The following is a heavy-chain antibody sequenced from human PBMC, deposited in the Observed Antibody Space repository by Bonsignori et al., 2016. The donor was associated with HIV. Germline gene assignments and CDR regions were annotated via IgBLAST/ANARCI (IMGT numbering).Heavy chain of an antibody. CDR3: ARGGTLAVFGVLRFLEEGGWPFDF. D-gene: IGHD3-3*01. V-gene: IGHV1-2*02. CDR1: GYTFTGYY. Sequence: ASVKVSCKASGYTFTGYYMHWVRQAPGQGLGWMGWINPNSGGTKYAQKFQGRVSMTRDTSISTAYMELSRLRSDDTAVYYCARGGTLAVFGVLRFLEEGGWPFDFWGQGTLVTVSS. J-gene: IGHJ4*02. CDR2: INPNSGGT.